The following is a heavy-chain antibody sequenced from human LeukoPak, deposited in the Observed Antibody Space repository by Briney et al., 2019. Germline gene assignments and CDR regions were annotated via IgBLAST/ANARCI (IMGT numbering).Heavy chain of an antibody. CDR3: ARERVYSSSPR. V-gene: IGHV4-4*07. CDR1: GGPISSYY. Sequence: SETLSLTCTVPGGPISSYYWSWIRQPAGKGLEWIGRIYTSGSTNYNPSLKSRVTMSVDTSKNQFSLKLSSVTAADTAVYYCARERVYSSSPRWGQGTLVTVSS. J-gene: IGHJ4*02. D-gene: IGHD6-6*01. CDR2: IYTSGST.